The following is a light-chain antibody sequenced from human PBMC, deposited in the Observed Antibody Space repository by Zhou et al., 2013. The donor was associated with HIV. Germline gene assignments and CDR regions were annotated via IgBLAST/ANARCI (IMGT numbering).Light chain of an antibody. CDR2: GAS. Sequence: EIVLTQSPGTLSLSPGERATLSCRASQSVSSSYLAWYQQKPGQAPRLLIYGASSRATGIPDRFSGSGSGTDFTLTISRLEPEDFAVYHCQYYGSSTRFGRGTKLE. V-gene: IGKV3-20*01. J-gene: IGKJ2*03. CDR1: QSVSSSY. CDR3: QYYGSSTR.